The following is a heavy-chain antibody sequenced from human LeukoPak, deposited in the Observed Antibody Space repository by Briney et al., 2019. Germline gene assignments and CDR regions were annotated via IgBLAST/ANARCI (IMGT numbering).Heavy chain of an antibody. V-gene: IGHV3-15*01. J-gene: IGHJ4*02. Sequence: GGSLRLSCAASGFTFSNAWMSWVRQAPGKGLEWVGRIKSKTDGGTTDYAAPVKGRFTISRDDSKNTLYLQMNSLKTEDTAVYYCTTAMVRGVRAPDYWGQGTLVTVPS. CDR1: GFTFSNAW. D-gene: IGHD3-10*01. CDR2: IKSKTDGGTT. CDR3: TTAMVRGVRAPDY.